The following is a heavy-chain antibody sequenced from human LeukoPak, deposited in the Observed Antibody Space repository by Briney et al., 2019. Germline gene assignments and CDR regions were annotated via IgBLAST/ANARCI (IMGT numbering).Heavy chain of an antibody. CDR2: INHSGST. Sequence: SETLSLTCAVYGGSFSGYYWSWIRQPPGKGLEWIGEINHSGSTNYNPSLKSRVTISVDTSKNQFSLKLSSVTAEDTAVYYCARVGSSGWYTASYFDYWGQGTLVTVSS. D-gene: IGHD6-19*01. V-gene: IGHV4-34*01. J-gene: IGHJ4*02. CDR3: ARVGSSGWYTASYFDY. CDR1: GGSFSGYY.